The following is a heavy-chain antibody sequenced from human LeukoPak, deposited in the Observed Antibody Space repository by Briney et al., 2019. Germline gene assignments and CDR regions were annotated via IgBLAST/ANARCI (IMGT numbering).Heavy chain of an antibody. CDR2: ISGSGGST. Sequence: GGSLRLSCAASGFTFSSYAMSWVRQAPGKGLEWVSAISGSGGSTYYADSVKGRFTISRDNSKNTLYLQMNSLRAEDAAVYYCAKDIVVVVAANWFDPWGQGTLVTVSS. D-gene: IGHD2-15*01. V-gene: IGHV3-23*01. CDR1: GFTFSSYA. J-gene: IGHJ5*02. CDR3: AKDIVVVVAANWFDP.